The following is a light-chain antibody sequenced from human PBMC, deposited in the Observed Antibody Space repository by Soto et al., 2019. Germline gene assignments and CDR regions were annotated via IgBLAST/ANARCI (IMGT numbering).Light chain of an antibody. CDR1: SSNIGAGYD. Sequence: QSVLTPPPSVSGAPGQRVTISCTGSSSNIGAGYDVHWYQQLPGTAPKLLIYGNSNRPSGVPDRFSGSKSGTSASLAITGLQAEDEADYYCQSSDSSLSGYVVFGGGTKLTVL. J-gene: IGLJ2*01. V-gene: IGLV1-40*01. CDR2: GNS. CDR3: QSSDSSLSGYVV.